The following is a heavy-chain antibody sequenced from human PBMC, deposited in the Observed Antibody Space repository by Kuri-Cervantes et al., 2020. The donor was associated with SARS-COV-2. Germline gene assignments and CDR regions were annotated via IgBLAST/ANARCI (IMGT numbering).Heavy chain of an antibody. CDR2: IYYSGST. CDR1: GGSISSYY. Sequence: SETLSLTCTVSGGSISSYYWSWIRQPPGKGLEWIGYIYYSGSTNYNPSLKSRVTISVDTSQNHFSLKLNSVTAADTAMYYCARGDSYASPRDLWGQGTLVTVSS. V-gene: IGHV4-59*12. D-gene: IGHD3-16*01. CDR3: ARGDSYASPRDL. J-gene: IGHJ5*02.